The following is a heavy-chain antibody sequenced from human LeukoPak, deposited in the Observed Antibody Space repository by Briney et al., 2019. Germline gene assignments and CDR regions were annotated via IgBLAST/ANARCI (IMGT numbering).Heavy chain of an antibody. V-gene: IGHV4-39*07. J-gene: IGHJ3*02. Sequence: SETLSLTCTVSGGSISSYYWGWIRQPPGKGLEWIGSIYYSGSTYYNPSLKSQVSISVDTSNNQFSLKLSSVTAADTAVYYCARSHSSSWYFDIWGQGTMVTVSS. CDR2: IYYSGST. CDR1: GGSISSYY. D-gene: IGHD6-13*01. CDR3: ARSHSSSWYFDI.